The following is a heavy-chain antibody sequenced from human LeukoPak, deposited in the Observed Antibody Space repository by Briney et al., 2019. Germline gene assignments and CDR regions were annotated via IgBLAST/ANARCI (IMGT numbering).Heavy chain of an antibody. Sequence: PSETLSLTCVLYGGSSSGYYWSWIRQPPGKGLEWIGSIYYSGSTYYNPSLKSRVTISVDTSKNQFSLKLSSVTAADTAVYYCARHVPYSSSWYAVAFDIWGQGTMVTVSS. CDR2: IYYSGST. CDR3: ARHVPYSSSWYAVAFDI. CDR1: GGSSSGYY. J-gene: IGHJ3*02. D-gene: IGHD6-13*01. V-gene: IGHV4-34*01.